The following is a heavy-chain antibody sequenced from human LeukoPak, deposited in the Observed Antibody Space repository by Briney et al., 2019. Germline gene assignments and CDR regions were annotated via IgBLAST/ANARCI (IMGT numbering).Heavy chain of an antibody. CDR1: GFTFSSYA. CDR2: ISGSGGST. D-gene: IGHD3-10*01. V-gene: IGHV3-23*01. CDR3: TTDLGTYYQGSQRLIPIDY. J-gene: IGHJ4*02. Sequence: GGSLRLSCAASGFTFSSYAMSWVRQAPGKGLEWVSAISGSGGSTYYADSVKGRFTISRDNAKNTLYLQMNGLRAEDTAVYYCTTDLGTYYQGSQRLIPIDYWGQGTLVTVSS.